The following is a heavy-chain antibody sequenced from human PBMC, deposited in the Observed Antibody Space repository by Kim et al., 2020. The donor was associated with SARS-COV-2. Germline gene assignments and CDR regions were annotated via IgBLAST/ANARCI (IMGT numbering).Heavy chain of an antibody. J-gene: IGHJ5*02. D-gene: IGHD5-12*01. CDR2: T. CDR3: AVATTNNWFDP. V-gene: IGHV4-34*01. Sequence: TNYNPSLKSRVTISVDTSKNQFSLKLSSVTAADTAVYYCAVATTNNWFDPWGQGTLVTVSS.